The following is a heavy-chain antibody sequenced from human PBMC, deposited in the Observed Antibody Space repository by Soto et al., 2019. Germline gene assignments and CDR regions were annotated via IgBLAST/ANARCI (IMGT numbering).Heavy chain of an antibody. CDR1: GLTFSSYS. D-gene: IGHD5-18*01. Sequence: GGSLRLSCAASGLTFSSYSMNWVRQAPGKGLEWVSYISSSSSTIYYADSVKGRFTISRDNAKNSLYLQMNSLRAEDTAVYYCRAELGYSYGFDYWGQGTLVTVSS. CDR3: RAELGYSYGFDY. J-gene: IGHJ4*02. CDR2: ISSSSSTI. V-gene: IGHV3-48*01.